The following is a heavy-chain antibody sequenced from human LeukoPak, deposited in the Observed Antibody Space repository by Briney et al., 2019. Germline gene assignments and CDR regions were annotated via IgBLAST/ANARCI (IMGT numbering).Heavy chain of an antibody. Sequence: PGGSLRLSCAASGFTFSSYGMHWVRQAPGKGLEWVAVIWYDGSNKYYADSVKGRFTISRDNSKNTLYLQMNSRRAKDTALYYCAKDIMDSGSYYDYWGQGTLVTVSS. D-gene: IGHD1-26*01. CDR3: AKDIMDSGSYYDY. CDR2: IWYDGSNK. J-gene: IGHJ4*02. V-gene: IGHV3-30*02. CDR1: GFTFSSYG.